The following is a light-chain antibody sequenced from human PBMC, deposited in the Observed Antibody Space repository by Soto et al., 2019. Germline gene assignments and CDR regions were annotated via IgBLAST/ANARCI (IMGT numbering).Light chain of an antibody. J-gene: IGKJ5*01. CDR2: DAS. V-gene: IGKV3-20*01. CDR3: QQYGSSVT. CDR1: QSVSSN. Sequence: EIAVTQSKTTLSVSPGERATLSCRASQSVSSNLAWYQQKPGQAPRLLIYDASTRATGIPDRFSGSGSGTDFSLTISRLEPEDFAVYYCQQYGSSVTFGQVALLEIK.